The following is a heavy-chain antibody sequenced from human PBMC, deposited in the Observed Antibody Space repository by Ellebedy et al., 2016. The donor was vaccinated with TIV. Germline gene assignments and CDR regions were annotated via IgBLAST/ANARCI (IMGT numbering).Heavy chain of an antibody. CDR1: GFSFSSFW. Sequence: GESLKISCKGSGFSFSSFWIDWVRQMPGKGLELMGSIYPGDSDTRYSPSFQGQVTISADKSITTAYLQWSSLRASDSAMYYCARRHGSGRHGMDVWGQGTTVTVSS. V-gene: IGHV5-51*01. CDR2: IYPGDSDT. J-gene: IGHJ6*02. D-gene: IGHD3-10*01. CDR3: ARRHGSGRHGMDV.